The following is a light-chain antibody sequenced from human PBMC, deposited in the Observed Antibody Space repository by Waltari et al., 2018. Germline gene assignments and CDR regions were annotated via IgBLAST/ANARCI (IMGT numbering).Light chain of an antibody. CDR3: LLYYGGAQV. Sequence: QTVVTQEPSLTVSPGGTVTLTCASSTGAVTSGLYPSWFQQKPGQPPSALIYSTNNKHSWTPARFSGSLLGGKAALTLSGVQVEDEAEYYCLLYYGGAQVFGGGTKLTVL. V-gene: IGLV7-43*01. J-gene: IGLJ3*02. CDR1: TGAVTSGLY. CDR2: STN.